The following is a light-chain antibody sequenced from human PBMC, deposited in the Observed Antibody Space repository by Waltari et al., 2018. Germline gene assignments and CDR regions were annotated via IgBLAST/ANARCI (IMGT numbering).Light chain of an antibody. CDR3: SSYTSSSTPLV. V-gene: IGLV2-14*03. J-gene: IGLJ2*01. CDR1: RSDVGAYNY. Sequence: QSALTQPASVSGSPGQSITISCPGTRSDVGAYNYVSLYQQHPGQAPKLMIYDVTSRPSGVSNRFSGSKSGNTASLTISGLQAEDEADYYCSSYTSSSTPLVFGGGTKLTVL. CDR2: DVT.